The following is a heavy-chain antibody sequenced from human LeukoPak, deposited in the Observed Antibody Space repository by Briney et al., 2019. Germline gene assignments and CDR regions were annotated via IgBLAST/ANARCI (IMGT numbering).Heavy chain of an antibody. J-gene: IGHJ4*02. CDR3: AKASAMIVVVSKHFDY. D-gene: IGHD3-22*01. CDR1: GFTSSNYV. CDR2: ISDSDGIT. Sequence: GGSLRLSCAVSGFTSSNYVMSWVRQDPGKGLEWVSGISDSDGITSYADSVKGRFTISRDNSKNTLYLQMNSLRAEDTAVYYCAKASAMIVVVSKHFDYWGQGTLVTVS. V-gene: IGHV3-23*01.